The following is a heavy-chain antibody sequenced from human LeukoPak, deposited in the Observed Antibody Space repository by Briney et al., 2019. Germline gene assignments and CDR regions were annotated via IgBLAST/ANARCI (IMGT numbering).Heavy chain of an antibody. Sequence: GGSLRLSCAASGFTFDDYAMHWVRQAPGKGLEWVSGISWNSGSIGYADSVKGRFTISRDIAKNSLYLQMNSLRAEDTALYYCAKDMRYYYDSSSPFQHWGQGTLVTVSS. V-gene: IGHV3-9*01. CDR1: GFTFDDYA. D-gene: IGHD3-22*01. J-gene: IGHJ1*01. CDR3: AKDMRYYYDSSSPFQH. CDR2: ISWNSGSI.